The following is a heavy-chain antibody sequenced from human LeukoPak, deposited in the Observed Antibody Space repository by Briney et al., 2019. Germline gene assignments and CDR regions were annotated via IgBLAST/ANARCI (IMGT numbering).Heavy chain of an antibody. CDR1: GGSISSSSYY. CDR2: IYYSGST. D-gene: IGHD3-22*01. Sequence: SETLPLTCTVSGGSISSSSYYWGRIRQPPGKGLEWIGSIYYSGSTNYNPSLKSRVTISVDTSKNQFSLKLSSVTAADTAVYYCARDFSPPQYYDSSLAAFDIWGQGTMVTVSS. CDR3: ARDFSPPQYYDSSLAAFDI. V-gene: IGHV4-39*07. J-gene: IGHJ3*02.